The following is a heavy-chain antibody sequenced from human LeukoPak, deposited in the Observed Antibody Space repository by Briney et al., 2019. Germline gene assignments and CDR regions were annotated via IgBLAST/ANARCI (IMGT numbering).Heavy chain of an antibody. Sequence: GGSLRLSCGASGLAVNSNYMSWVRQAPGKGLEWVSAIYSGGATYYAASVKGRFTVSRDDSKNTLYLQMYRLRAEDTAMYYCVSQKWLYAFDIWGQGTMVTVSS. CDR2: IYSGGAT. V-gene: IGHV3-53*01. J-gene: IGHJ3*02. CDR3: VSQKWLYAFDI. CDR1: GLAVNSNY. D-gene: IGHD5-24*01.